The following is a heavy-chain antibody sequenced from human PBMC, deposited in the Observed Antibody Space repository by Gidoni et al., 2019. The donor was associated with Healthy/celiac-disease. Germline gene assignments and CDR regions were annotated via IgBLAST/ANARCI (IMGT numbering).Heavy chain of an antibody. D-gene: IGHD4-17*01. Sequence: EVQLVESGGGLVQPGGSLRLSCASSGFTFSSYSMNWVRQAPGKGLEWFSYISSSSSTIYYADSVKGRFTSSRDNAKNSLYLQMNSLRAEDTAVYYCARGLDYGDYVGIFDYWGQGTLVTVSS. CDR1: GFTFSSYS. V-gene: IGHV3-48*04. CDR2: ISSSSSTI. CDR3: ARGLDYGDYVGIFDY. J-gene: IGHJ4*02.